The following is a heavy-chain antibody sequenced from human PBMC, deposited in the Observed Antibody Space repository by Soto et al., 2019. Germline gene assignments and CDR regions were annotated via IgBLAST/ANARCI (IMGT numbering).Heavy chain of an antibody. CDR3: ARESEHEDYFDY. CDR1: GFTFSSYA. Sequence: GGSLRLSCAASGFTFSSYAMHWVRQAPGKGLEWVAVISYDGSNKYYADSVKGRFTISRDNSKNTLYLQMNSLRAEDTAVYYCARESEHEDYFDYWGQGTLVTVSS. CDR2: ISYDGSNK. V-gene: IGHV3-30-3*01. J-gene: IGHJ4*02. D-gene: IGHD2-21*01.